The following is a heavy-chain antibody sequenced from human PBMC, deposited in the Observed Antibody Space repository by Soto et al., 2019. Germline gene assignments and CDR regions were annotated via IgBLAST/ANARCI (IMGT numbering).Heavy chain of an antibody. CDR3: SRVGITYYGMDV. CDR1: GYTFTSYY. J-gene: IGHJ6*02. V-gene: IGHV1-46*01. CDR2: INPSGGST. D-gene: IGHD1-20*01. Sequence: QVQLVQSGAEVKKPGSSVKVSCKASGYTFTSYYMHWVRQAPGQGIEWMGIINPSGGSTSDAQKYQGIVTMTRDTSTSTVYMELSSLRSEDTAVYYWSRVGITYYGMDVWGQGTTVTVSS.